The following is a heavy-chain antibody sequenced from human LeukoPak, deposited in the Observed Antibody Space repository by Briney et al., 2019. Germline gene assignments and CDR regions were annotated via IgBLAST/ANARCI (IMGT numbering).Heavy chain of an antibody. V-gene: IGHV1-69*05. J-gene: IGHJ5*02. CDR1: GGTFSSYA. CDR3: ARDKDDVDTAMGWYNWFDP. CDR2: IIPIFGTA. D-gene: IGHD5-18*01. Sequence: SVKVSCKASGGTFSSYAISWMRQAPGQGLEWMGRIIPIFGTANYAQKFQGRVTITTDESTSTAYMELSSLRSEDTAVYYCARDKDDVDTAMGWYNWFDPWGQGTLVTVSS.